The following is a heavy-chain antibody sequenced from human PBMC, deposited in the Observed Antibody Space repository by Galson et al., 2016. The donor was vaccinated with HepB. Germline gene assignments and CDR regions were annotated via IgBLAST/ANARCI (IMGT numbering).Heavy chain of an antibody. D-gene: IGHD3-3*01. CDR3: ARVGRLDFWSGFYVPPLDY. CDR2: IYYSGTT. V-gene: IGHV4-31*03. J-gene: IGHJ4*02. CDR1: GGSITSDGYY. Sequence: TLSLTCTVSGGSITSDGYYWSWIRQHPGKGLEWIGYIYYSGTTYYNLSLKSRVTISVDTSKNQFSLKLSSVTAADTAVYYCARVGRLDFWSGFYVPPLDYWGQGTLVAVSS.